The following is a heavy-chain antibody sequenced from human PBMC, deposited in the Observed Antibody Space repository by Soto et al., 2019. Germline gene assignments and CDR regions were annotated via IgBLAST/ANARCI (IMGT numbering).Heavy chain of an antibody. CDR2: INHSGST. D-gene: IGHD3-22*01. J-gene: IGHJ4*02. V-gene: IGHV4-34*01. CDR1: GGSFSGYY. Sequence: SETLSLTCAVYGGSFSGYYWSWIRQPPGKGLEWIGEINHSGSTNYNPSLKSRVTISVDTSKNQFSLKLSSVTAADTAVYYCARGRFIGSWYAHDSSGYYYFDYCGQGTLVTVSS. CDR3: ARGRFIGSWYAHDSSGYYYFDY.